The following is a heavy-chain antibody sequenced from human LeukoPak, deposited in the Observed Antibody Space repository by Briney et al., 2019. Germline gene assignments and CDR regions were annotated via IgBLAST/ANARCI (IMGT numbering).Heavy chain of an antibody. CDR3: ARGLVVRGDDAFDI. J-gene: IGHJ3*02. CDR2: LYNSGTI. CDR1: GGSITTNTYY. V-gene: IGHV4-39*01. Sequence: PSETLSLTCTVSGGSITTNTYYWTWIRQPPGKGLEWIANLYNSGTIYYNPSLKSRVTISVDTSKNQFSLKLNSVTAADTAVYYCARGLVVRGDDAFDIWGQGTVVTVSS. D-gene: IGHD3-10*01.